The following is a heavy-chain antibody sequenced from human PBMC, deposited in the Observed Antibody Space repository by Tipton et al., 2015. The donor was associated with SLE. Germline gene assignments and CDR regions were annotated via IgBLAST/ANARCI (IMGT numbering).Heavy chain of an antibody. Sequence: TLSLTCTVSGGSISSSSYYWGWIRQPPGKGLEWIGRIYYSGSSYYNPSLKSRVAISVDTSKNQFSLKLSSVTAADTAVYYCARHGDSLMPPDYWGQGTLVTVSS. CDR2: IYYSGSS. D-gene: IGHD2-2*01. CDR3: ARHGDSLMPPDY. V-gene: IGHV4-39*01. CDR1: GGSISSSSYY. J-gene: IGHJ4*02.